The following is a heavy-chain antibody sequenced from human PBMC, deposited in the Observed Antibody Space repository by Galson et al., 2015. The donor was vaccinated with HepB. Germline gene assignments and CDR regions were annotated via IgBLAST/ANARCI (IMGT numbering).Heavy chain of an antibody. CDR3: ARGSYYDSSGQKPSHDY. D-gene: IGHD3-22*01. CDR2: ISSSSSYI. J-gene: IGHJ4*02. V-gene: IGHV3-21*01. Sequence: SLRLSCAASGFTFRSYSMNWVRQAPGKGLEWVSSISSSSSYIYYADSVKGRFTISRDNAKNSLYLQMNSLRAEDTAVYYCARGSYYDSSGQKPSHDYWGQGTLVTVSS. CDR1: GFTFRSYS.